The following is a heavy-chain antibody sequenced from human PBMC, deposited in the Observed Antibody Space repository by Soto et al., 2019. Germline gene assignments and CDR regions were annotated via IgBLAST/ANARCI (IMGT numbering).Heavy chain of an antibody. V-gene: IGHV3-23*01. CDR3: GTPTRIVGVITQVDY. CDR1: GFTFSSYA. D-gene: IGHD3-22*01. J-gene: IGHJ4*02. Sequence: EVQLLESGGGLVQPGGSLRLSCAASGFTFSSYAMSWVRQAPGKGLEWVSAISGSGGSTYYADSVKGRFTISRDNSKNPLDLQMNSLKAEDTAVNYCGTPTRIVGVITQVDYWGQGTLVTVSS. CDR2: ISGSGGST.